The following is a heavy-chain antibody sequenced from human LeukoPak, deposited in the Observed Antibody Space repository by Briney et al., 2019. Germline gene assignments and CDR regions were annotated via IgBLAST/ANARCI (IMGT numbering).Heavy chain of an antibody. CDR3: ARSEVVPAAISYFDY. CDR2: ISAYNGNT. D-gene: IGHD2-2*02. CDR1: GYTFTIYG. V-gene: IGHV1-18*01. Sequence: ASVKVSCKASGYTFTIYGISWVRQAPGQGLEWMGWISAYNGNTNYAQKLQGRVTMTTDTSTSTAYMELRSLRSDDTAVYYCARSEVVPAAISYFDYWGQGTLVTVSS. J-gene: IGHJ4*02.